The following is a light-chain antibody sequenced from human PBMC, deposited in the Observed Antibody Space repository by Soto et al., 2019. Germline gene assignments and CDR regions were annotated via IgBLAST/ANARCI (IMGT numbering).Light chain of an antibody. CDR3: AAWDDSLSGPV. V-gene: IGLV1-44*01. Sequence: QLVLTQPPSASGTPGQRVTISCSGSSSNIGRNTVNWYQQFPGTAPKLLIYGNNQRPSGVPDRFYGSKSGTSASLAISGLQSEDEADYYCAAWDDSLSGPVFGGRTKLTVL. CDR2: GNN. J-gene: IGLJ3*02. CDR1: SSNIGRNT.